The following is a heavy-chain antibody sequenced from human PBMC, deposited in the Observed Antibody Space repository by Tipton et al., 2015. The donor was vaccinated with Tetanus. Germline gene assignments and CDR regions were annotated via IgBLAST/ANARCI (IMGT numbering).Heavy chain of an antibody. CDR1: GFTFRSYG. J-gene: IGHJ4*02. CDR3: AKKYCSGGSCYSIDY. Sequence: SLRLSRAASGFTFRSYGMHWVRQAPGKGLEWVAVLWFDGGDEYYADSVKGQFTISRDNSKNTLYLQMNSLRAEDTAVYYCAKKYCSGGSCYSIDYWGQVTLVPVSS. D-gene: IGHD2-15*01. V-gene: IGHV3-33*06. CDR2: LWFDGGDE.